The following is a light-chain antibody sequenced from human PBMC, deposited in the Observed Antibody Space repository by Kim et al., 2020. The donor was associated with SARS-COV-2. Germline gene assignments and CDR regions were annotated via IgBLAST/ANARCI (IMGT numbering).Light chain of an antibody. CDR1: QNVDSIF. Sequence: EIVLTQSPATLSLSPGERATLSCRASQNVDSIFLAWYQQSPGQAPTLLIYDASSRATGIPDRFSGSGSGTDFTLTISRLEPEDFAVYYCQQFGGSSYTFGQGTKLEI. J-gene: IGKJ2*01. V-gene: IGKV3-20*01. CDR2: DAS. CDR3: QQFGGSSYT.